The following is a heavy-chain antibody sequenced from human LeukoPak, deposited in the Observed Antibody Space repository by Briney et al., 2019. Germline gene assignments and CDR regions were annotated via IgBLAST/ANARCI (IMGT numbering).Heavy chain of an antibody. CDR2: ISASSSYT. CDR1: GIPFSDYY. D-gene: IGHD6-13*01. V-gene: IGHV3-11*03. CDR3: AAGTAADY. Sequence: PGGSLRLSCVVSGIPFSDYYMNWIRQTPGKGLEWISYISASSSYTDYADSAKGRFTISRDNAQNALFLQMNRLRVEDTAVYYCAAGTAADYWGQGTLVTVSS. J-gene: IGHJ4*02.